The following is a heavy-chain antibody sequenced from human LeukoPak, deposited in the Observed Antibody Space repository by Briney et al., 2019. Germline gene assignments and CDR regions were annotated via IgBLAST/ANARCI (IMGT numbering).Heavy chain of an antibody. V-gene: IGHV3-23*01. D-gene: IGHD3-22*01. CDR1: GFTFSNYV. J-gene: IGHJ4*02. Sequence: PGGSLRLSCTASGFTFSNYVMTWVRQAPGKGLEWVSAISGSGGSTYYADSVKGRFTISRDNSKNTLYLQMNSLRAEDTAVYYCAYSSGYYYVSIIFDYWGQGTLVTVSS. CDR2: ISGSGGST. CDR3: AYSSGYYYVSIIFDY.